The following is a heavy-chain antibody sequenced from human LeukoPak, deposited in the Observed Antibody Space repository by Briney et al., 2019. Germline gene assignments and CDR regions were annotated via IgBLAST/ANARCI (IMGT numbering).Heavy chain of an antibody. J-gene: IGHJ2*01. Sequence: SETLSLTCTVSGGSISSYHWSWIRQPPGKGLQWIGQIDHSGSTHSIPSLKSRVTISLDTSQSQVSLKVNSVTAADTAVYFCARGGNGWYFDLWGRGTLVTVSS. CDR1: GGSISSYH. V-gene: IGHV4-34*01. D-gene: IGHD1-14*01. CDR3: ARGGNGWYFDL. CDR2: IDHSGST.